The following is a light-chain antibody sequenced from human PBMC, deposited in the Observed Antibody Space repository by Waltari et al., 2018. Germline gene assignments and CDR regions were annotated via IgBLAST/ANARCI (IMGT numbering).Light chain of an antibody. Sequence: DIVMTQSPDSLAVSLGERATINCKSSQSVLYSSNNKNYLTWYQQKPGQPPKLLIYWASTRESGVPDRFIGSASGTDFTLTISSLQAEDVAVYYCQQYYSAPYTFGQGTKLEIK. CDR3: QQYYSAPYT. CDR1: QSVLYSSNNKNY. CDR2: WAS. J-gene: IGKJ2*01. V-gene: IGKV4-1*01.